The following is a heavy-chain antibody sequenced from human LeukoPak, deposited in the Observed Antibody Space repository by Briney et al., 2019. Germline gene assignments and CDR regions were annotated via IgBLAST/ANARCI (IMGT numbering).Heavy chain of an antibody. V-gene: IGHV4-34*01. Sequence: SETLSLTCAVYGGSFSGYYWSWIRQPPGKGLEWIGEINHSGSTNYNPSLKSRVTISVDTSKNQFSLKLSSVTAADTAVYYCARDSVHSYGSFDYWGQGTLVTVSS. CDR3: ARDSVHSYGSFDY. CDR2: INHSGST. CDR1: GGSFSGYY. D-gene: IGHD5-18*01. J-gene: IGHJ4*02.